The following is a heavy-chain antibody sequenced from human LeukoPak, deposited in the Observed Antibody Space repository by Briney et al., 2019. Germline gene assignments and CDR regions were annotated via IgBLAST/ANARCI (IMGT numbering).Heavy chain of an antibody. CDR2: ISSSGSTI. V-gene: IGHV3-11*01. J-gene: IGHJ3*02. D-gene: IGHD3-10*01. CDR1: GFTFDDYG. Sequence: GGSLRLSCAASGFTFDDYGMSWIRQAPGKGLECVSYISSSGSTIYYADSVKGRFTISRDNAKNSLYLQMNSLRAEDTAVYYCARGGSLTMVRGVVIPRAFDIWGQGTRVTVSS. CDR3: ARGGSLTMVRGVVIPRAFDI.